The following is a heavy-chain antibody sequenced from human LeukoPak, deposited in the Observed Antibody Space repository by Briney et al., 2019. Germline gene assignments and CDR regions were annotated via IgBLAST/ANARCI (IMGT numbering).Heavy chain of an antibody. CDR2: ISYDGSNE. D-gene: IGHD3-9*01. Sequence: GGSLRLSCAASGFTFSSYWMSWVRQAPGKGLEWVAVISYDGSNEYYADSVKGRFTISRDNSKNTLYLQMNSLRAEDTAVYYCARDFVANYDILTGYLDYWGQGTLVTVSS. CDR1: GFTFSSYW. V-gene: IGHV3-30-3*01. CDR3: ARDFVANYDILTGYLDY. J-gene: IGHJ4*02.